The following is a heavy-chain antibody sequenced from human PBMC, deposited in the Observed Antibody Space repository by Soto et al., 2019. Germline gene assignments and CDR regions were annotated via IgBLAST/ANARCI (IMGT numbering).Heavy chain of an antibody. V-gene: IGHV3-66*01. J-gene: IGHJ5*02. CDR3: ARNPLSSSWYISA. CDR2: IYSGGNT. D-gene: IGHD6-13*01. CDR1: GFIVSSNY. Sequence: EVHLVESGGGLVQPGGSLRLSCAASGFIVSSNYMSWVRQAPGKGLEWVSLIYSGGNTFYADSVKGRFTITRDNYKNTLYLQMNSLIAEDTAIYYCARNPLSSSWYISAWGQGTLVTVSS.